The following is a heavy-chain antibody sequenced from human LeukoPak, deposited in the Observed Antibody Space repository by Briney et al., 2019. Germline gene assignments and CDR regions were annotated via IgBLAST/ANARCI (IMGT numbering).Heavy chain of an antibody. D-gene: IGHD2-8*02. CDR3: ASSRSGRTDTGYFDY. CDR1: GFTFSDYY. Sequence: GGSLRLSCAASGFTFSDYYMSWIRQAPGKGLQWVSYISSSGSTIYYADSVKGRFTISRDNAKNSLYLQMHSLRAEDTAVYYCASSRSGRTDTGYFDYWGQGTLVTVSS. CDR2: ISSSGSTI. J-gene: IGHJ4*02. V-gene: IGHV3-11*04.